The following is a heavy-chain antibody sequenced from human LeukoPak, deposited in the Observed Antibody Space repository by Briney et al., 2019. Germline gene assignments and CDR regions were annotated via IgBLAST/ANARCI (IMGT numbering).Heavy chain of an antibody. Sequence: AGGSLRLSCTASGFTFSTYWMSWVRQTPEKGLEWVANIKEDGSEEVYVDSVKGRFTISRDNAKSSLYLQMNSLRTEDTAVYYCARDPYSRSWSYGTDVWGQGTTVTVSS. V-gene: IGHV3-7*05. CDR2: IKEDGSEE. CDR3: ARDPYSRSWSYGTDV. D-gene: IGHD6-13*01. CDR1: GFTFSTYW. J-gene: IGHJ6*02.